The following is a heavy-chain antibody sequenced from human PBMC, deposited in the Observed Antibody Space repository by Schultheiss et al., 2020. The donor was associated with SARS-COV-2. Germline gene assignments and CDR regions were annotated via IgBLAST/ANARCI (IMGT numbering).Heavy chain of an antibody. V-gene: IGHV1-69*13. D-gene: IGHD6-6*01. J-gene: IGHJ4*02. Sequence: SVKVSCKASGGTFSSYAISWVRQASGQGLECMGGIIPIFGTANLAQNFQGRVTITADESTSTAYMELSSLRSEDTAVYYCARQLVPQSPDYWGQGTLVTVSS. CDR1: GGTFSSYA. CDR2: IIPIFGTA. CDR3: ARQLVPQSPDY.